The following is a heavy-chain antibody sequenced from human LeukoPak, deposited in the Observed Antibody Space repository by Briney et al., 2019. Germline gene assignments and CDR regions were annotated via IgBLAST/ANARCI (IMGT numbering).Heavy chain of an antibody. Sequence: SETLSLTCTVSGGSMSSSSDYWGWIRQPPGKGLEWIGSIFYTGSTFYNPSLKSRVTISVDTSKNQFSPRLSSVTAADTAVYYCARLSRYSYGSDYWGQGTLVTVSS. CDR3: ARLSRYSYGSDY. CDR1: GGSMSSSSDY. D-gene: IGHD5-18*01. V-gene: IGHV4-39*01. CDR2: IFYTGST. J-gene: IGHJ4*02.